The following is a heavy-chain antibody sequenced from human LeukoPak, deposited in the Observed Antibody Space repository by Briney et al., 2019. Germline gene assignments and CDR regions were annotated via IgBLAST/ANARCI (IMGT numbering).Heavy chain of an antibody. D-gene: IGHD2-21*01. CDR3: ARVVVGRFRRGAFDI. CDR1: GYTFTGYY. J-gene: IGHJ3*02. Sequence: ASVKVSCKASGYTFTGYYMHWVRQAPGQGLEWMGWINPNSGGTNYAQKFQGRVTMTRDTSISTAYMELSRLRSDDTAVYYCARVVVGRFRRGAFDIWGQGTMVTVSS. CDR2: INPNSGGT. V-gene: IGHV1-2*02.